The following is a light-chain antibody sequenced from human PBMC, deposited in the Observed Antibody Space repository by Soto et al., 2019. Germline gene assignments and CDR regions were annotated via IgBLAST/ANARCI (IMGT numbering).Light chain of an antibody. J-gene: IGLJ1*01. CDR3: SSYAGNNKR. CDR2: EVS. V-gene: IGLV2-8*01. Sequence: QSALTQPPSASGSPGQSVTISCTGTSSDVGAYKYVSWYQQHPGKAPKLMIYEVSKRPSGVPDRFSGSKSGNTASLTVSGLQAEDEADYYCSSYAGNNKRFGTGTKVTVL. CDR1: SSDVGAYKY.